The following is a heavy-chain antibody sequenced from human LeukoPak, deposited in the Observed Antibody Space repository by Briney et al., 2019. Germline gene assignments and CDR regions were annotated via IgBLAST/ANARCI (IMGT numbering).Heavy chain of an antibody. D-gene: IGHD3-22*01. Sequence: GGSLRLSCAASGFTFSSYAMHWVRQAPGKGLEYVSAISSNGGSTYYANSVKGRFTTSRDNSKNTLYLQMGSLRAEDMAVYYCARSWIAYYYDSSGYYDYWGQGTLVTVSS. CDR3: ARSWIAYYYDSSGYYDY. V-gene: IGHV3-64*01. J-gene: IGHJ4*02. CDR1: GFTFSSYA. CDR2: ISSNGGST.